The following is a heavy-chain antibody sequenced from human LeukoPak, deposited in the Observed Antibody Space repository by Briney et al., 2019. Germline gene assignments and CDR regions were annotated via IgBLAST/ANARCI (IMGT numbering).Heavy chain of an antibody. CDR2: IDHIGVT. CDR3: ATTSQLGSYNWFDP. V-gene: IGHV4-34*01. J-gene: IGHJ5*02. D-gene: IGHD1-1*01. CDR1: GASLTDYY. Sequence: SETLSLTCAAYGASLTDYYWHWIRQPPGKGLEWVGEIDHIGVTKYNPSLKGRVTISRDTSKNQFSLDLTSVTAADTALYYCATTSQLGSYNWFDPWGQGTLVTVSS.